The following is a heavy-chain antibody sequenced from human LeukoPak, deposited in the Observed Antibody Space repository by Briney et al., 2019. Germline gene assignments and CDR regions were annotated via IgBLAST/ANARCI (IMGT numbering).Heavy chain of an antibody. Sequence: SVKVSCKPSGYTSTGYYMHWVRQAPRQRHEWMGWINATSGGPNYAQKFQVRATMTRDTSISTAHMGLTRLRSGAPALYYCARSSRYDIWTGYPYWGQGTLVTVSP. D-gene: IGHD3-9*01. J-gene: IGHJ4*02. CDR3: ARSSRYDIWTGYPY. CDR2: INATSGGP. CDR1: GYTSTGYY. V-gene: IGHV1-2*02.